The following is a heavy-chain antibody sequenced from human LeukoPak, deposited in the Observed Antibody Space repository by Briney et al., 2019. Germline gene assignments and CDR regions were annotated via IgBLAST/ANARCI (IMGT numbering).Heavy chain of an antibody. V-gene: IGHV4-30-4*01. CDR1: GGSISSGDYY. J-gene: IGHJ4*02. CDR3: ARGGATVTTLQALGY. Sequence: SETLSLTCTVSGGSISSGDYYWSWIRQPPGKGLEWIGYIYYSGTSYYNPSLNSRVTISVDTSRNRFSLKLSSVTAADTAVYYCARGGATVTTLQALGYWGQGTLVTVSS. D-gene: IGHD4-17*01. CDR2: IYYSGTS.